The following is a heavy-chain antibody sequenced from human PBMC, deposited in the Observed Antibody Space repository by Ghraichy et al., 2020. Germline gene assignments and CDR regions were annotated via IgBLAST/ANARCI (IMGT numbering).Heavy chain of an antibody. D-gene: IGHD3-3*01. CDR2: IYYSGST. J-gene: IGHJ4*02. CDR1: GGSISSSSYY. V-gene: IGHV4-39*01. Sequence: TLSLTCTVSGGSISSSSYYWGWIRQPPGKGLEWIGTIYYSGSTYYNPSLKSRVTISVDTSKNQFSLKLSSVTAADTAVYYCARHQQANYDFWSGYYTLYYFDYWGQGTLVTVSS. CDR3: ARHQQANYDFWSGYYTLYYFDY.